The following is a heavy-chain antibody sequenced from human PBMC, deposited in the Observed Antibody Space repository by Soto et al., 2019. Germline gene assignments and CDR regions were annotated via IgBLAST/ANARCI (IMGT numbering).Heavy chain of an antibody. CDR2: INGDAGNT. CDR1: GFTFSPYA. V-gene: IGHV3-23*01. CDR3: AKIPIMTTVTHYFDY. Sequence: EVQLLESGGGLIQPGGSLRLSCAASGFTFSPYAMSWVRQAPGQGLEWVATINGDAGNTYYADSVKGRFSVSRDNSESTLFLQMSSRRAEDTAVYYCAKIPIMTTVTHYFDYWGQGTLVTVSS. J-gene: IGHJ4*02. D-gene: IGHD4-17*01.